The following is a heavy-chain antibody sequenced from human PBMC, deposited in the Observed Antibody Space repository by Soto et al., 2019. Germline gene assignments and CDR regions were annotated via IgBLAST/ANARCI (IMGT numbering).Heavy chain of an antibody. V-gene: IGHV1-46*01. CDR3: ARTYYYDSSAYIDGFDI. Sequence: ASVKVSCKASGYSFTSYYIHWVRQAPGQGLEWMGIINPSGGSTSYAQKFQGRVTMTRDTSTSTVYMDLSSLRSEDTAVYYCARTYYYDSSAYIDGFDIWGQGXMVTV. CDR2: INPSGGST. D-gene: IGHD3-22*01. CDR1: GYSFTSYY. J-gene: IGHJ3*02.